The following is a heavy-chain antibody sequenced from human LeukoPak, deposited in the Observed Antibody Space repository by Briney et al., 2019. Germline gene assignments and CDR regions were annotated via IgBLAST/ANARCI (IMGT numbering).Heavy chain of an antibody. Sequence: SETLSLTCTVSGGSISSSSYYWGWIRRPPGKGLEWIGSIYYSGSTYYNPSLKSRVTISVDTSKNQFSLKLSSVTAADTAVYYCARQNGQYCSSTSRYCRNWFDPWGQGTLVTVSP. D-gene: IGHD2-2*01. J-gene: IGHJ5*02. V-gene: IGHV4-39*01. CDR1: GGSISSSSYY. CDR3: ARQNGQYCSSTSRYCRNWFDP. CDR2: IYYSGST.